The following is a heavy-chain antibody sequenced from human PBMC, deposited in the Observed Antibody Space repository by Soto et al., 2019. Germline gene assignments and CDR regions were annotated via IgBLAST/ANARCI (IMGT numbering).Heavy chain of an antibody. Sequence: ASVKVSCKASGGTFSSYAISWVRQAPGQGLEWMGGIIPIFGTANYAQKFQGRVTITADESTSTAYMELSSLRSEDPAVYYCARETGNWGIHDAFDIWGQGTMVTVSS. J-gene: IGHJ3*02. D-gene: IGHD7-27*01. CDR3: ARETGNWGIHDAFDI. V-gene: IGHV1-69*13. CDR2: IIPIFGTA. CDR1: GGTFSSYA.